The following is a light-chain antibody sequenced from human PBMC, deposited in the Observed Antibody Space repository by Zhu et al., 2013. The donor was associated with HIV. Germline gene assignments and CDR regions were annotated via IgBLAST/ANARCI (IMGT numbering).Light chain of an antibody. CDR1: NSDVGGYNY. CDR3: GSYTSTTTVI. V-gene: IGLV2-14*01. Sequence: QSALTQTASVSGSPGQSITISCTGTNSDVGGYNYVSWYQQHPGKAPKLMIYEVSNRPSGVSNRFSGSKSGNTASLTISGLQAEDEADYYCGSYTSTTTVIFGGGTKVTVL. CDR2: EVS. J-gene: IGLJ2*01.